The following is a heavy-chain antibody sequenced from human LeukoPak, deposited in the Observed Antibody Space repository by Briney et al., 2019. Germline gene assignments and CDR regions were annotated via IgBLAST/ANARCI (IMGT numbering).Heavy chain of an antibody. CDR1: GTSFTNYW. J-gene: IGHJ4*02. V-gene: IGHV5-51*01. Sequence: GASLKISCKGSGTSFTNYWIAWVRQMPGKGLECMGIIYDGDTRYSPSFQGQVAISADKSISTAYLQWSSLKAPDTAIYYCARLGLSHSAGIDYWGQGTLVTVSS. CDR2: IYDGDT. CDR3: ARLGLSHSAGIDY. D-gene: IGHD3-3*02.